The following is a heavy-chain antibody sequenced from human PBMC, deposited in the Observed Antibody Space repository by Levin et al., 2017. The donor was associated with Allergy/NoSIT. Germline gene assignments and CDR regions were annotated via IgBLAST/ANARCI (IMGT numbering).Heavy chain of an antibody. CDR3: AGRDVGATDY. V-gene: IGHV4-59*08. D-gene: IGHD1-26*01. J-gene: IGHJ4*02. CDR1: GGSISSYY. Sequence: SETLSLTCTVSGGSISSYYWSWIRQPPGKGLEWIGYIYYSGSTNYNPSLKSRVTISVDTSKNQFSLKLSSVTAADTAVYYCAGRDVGATDYWGQGTLVTVSS. CDR2: IYYSGST.